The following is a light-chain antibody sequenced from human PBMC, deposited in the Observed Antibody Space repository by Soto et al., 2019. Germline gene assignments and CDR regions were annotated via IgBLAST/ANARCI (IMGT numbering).Light chain of an antibody. CDR2: GAS. CDR1: QSISSNY. CDR3: QQYGSSPPEFT. Sequence: EIVLTQSPGTLSLSAGERATLSCRASQSISSNYLAWYQQKPGQAPRLLIFGASYRATGIPDRFSGSGSGTDFTLTTSRLEPEDFAVYDSQQYGSSPPEFTFGPGTKVDIK. V-gene: IGKV3-20*01. J-gene: IGKJ3*01.